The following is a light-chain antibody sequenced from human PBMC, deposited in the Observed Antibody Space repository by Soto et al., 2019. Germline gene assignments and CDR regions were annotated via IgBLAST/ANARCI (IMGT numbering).Light chain of an antibody. CDR3: QSYDSSLSVV. CDR2: GNS. J-gene: IGLJ1*01. V-gene: IGLV1-40*01. CDR1: SSNIGAGYD. Sequence: QSALTQPPSVSGAPGQRVTISCTGSSSNIGAGYDVHWYQQLPGTAPKLLIYGNSNRPSGVPDRFSGSKSGTSASLAITGLQAEDEADYNCQSYDSSLSVVFGTGTQLTVL.